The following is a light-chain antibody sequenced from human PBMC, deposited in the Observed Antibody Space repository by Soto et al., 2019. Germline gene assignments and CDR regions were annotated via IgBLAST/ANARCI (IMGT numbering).Light chain of an antibody. J-gene: IGKJ2*01. CDR3: QPTFSPPYT. V-gene: IGKV1-39*01. CDR2: VAS. CDR1: QSISNS. Sequence: DLQMTQSLSSLSASVGDTVTITCRASQSISNSLSWYQQKPGKAPKFLIYVASTLQRGVPSRFSGSGSWTDFTLTISSLQPEDVATYSCQPTFSPPYTFGQGTKLEIK.